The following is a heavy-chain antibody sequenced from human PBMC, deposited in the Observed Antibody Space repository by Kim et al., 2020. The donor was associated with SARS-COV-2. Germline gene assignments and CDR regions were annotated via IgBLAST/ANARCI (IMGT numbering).Heavy chain of an antibody. D-gene: IGHD3-10*01. J-gene: IGHJ6*02. CDR2: ISGYNGKA. V-gene: IGHV1-18*01. Sequence: ASVKVSCKASGFTFTSYGVSWVRQAPGQGLEWMGWISGYNGKANYVQEFQGRVTMTTDRSTTTAYMELRSLRSDDTAVYYCARDRGDLLWFGDSYGLDVWGQGTTVTVSS. CDR3: ARDRGDLLWFGDSYGLDV. CDR1: GFTFTSYG.